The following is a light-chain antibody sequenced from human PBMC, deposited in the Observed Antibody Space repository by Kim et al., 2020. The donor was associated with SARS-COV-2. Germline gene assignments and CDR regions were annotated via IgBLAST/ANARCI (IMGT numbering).Light chain of an antibody. J-gene: IGLJ2*01. V-gene: IGLV1-44*01. Sequence: QPVLSQPPSASGTPGQRVTISCSGSTSNIGTNTVNWYQQIPGTAPKLLIFSNNQRPSGVPDRISASKSGTSASLAISGLQSEDEADYYCSAWDDSLNGHVVFGGGTQLTVL. CDR2: SNN. CDR1: TSNIGTNT. CDR3: SAWDDSLNGHVV.